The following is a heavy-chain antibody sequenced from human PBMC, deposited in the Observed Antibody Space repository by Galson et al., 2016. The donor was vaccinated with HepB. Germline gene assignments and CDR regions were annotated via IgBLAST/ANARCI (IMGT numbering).Heavy chain of an antibody. D-gene: IGHD6-6*01. Sequence: SLRLSCAASGFTFSSYAMSWVRQAPGKGLEWVSAIRGSGGSTYYADSVKGRFTISRDNSKNTPYLQMNSLRAEDMAGYYCAKDAYSSSASRKFYYYDGLDVWGKGTTVTVSS. J-gene: IGHJ6*04. CDR2: IRGSGGST. CDR3: AKDAYSSSASRKFYYYDGLDV. CDR1: GFTFSSYA. V-gene: IGHV3-23*01.